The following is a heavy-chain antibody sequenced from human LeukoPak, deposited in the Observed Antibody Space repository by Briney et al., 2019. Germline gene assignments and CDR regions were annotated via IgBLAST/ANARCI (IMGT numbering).Heavy chain of an antibody. D-gene: IGHD3-10*01. J-gene: IGHJ4*02. V-gene: IGHV3-33*01. Sequence: GGSLRLSCAASGFIFSSYGMHWVHQAPGKGLEWVAVIWYDGSNKYYADSVKGRFTISRDNSKNTLYLQMNSLRAEDTAVYYCARDGDYYGSGSYYNRRHYFDYWGQGTLVTVSS. CDR3: ARDGDYYGSGSYYNRRHYFDY. CDR1: GFIFSSYG. CDR2: IWYDGSNK.